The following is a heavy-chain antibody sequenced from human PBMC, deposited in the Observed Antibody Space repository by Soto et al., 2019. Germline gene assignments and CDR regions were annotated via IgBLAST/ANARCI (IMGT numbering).Heavy chain of an antibody. Sequence: ASVKVSCKASGGTFSSYAISWVRQAPGQGHEWMGGIIPIFGTANYAQKFQGRVTITADESTSTAYMELSSLRSEDTAVYYCASRITMVRGVTNIYYYYGMDVWGQGTTVTVSS. CDR1: GGTFSSYA. V-gene: IGHV1-69*13. CDR3: ASRITMVRGVTNIYYYYGMDV. CDR2: IIPIFGTA. J-gene: IGHJ6*02. D-gene: IGHD3-10*01.